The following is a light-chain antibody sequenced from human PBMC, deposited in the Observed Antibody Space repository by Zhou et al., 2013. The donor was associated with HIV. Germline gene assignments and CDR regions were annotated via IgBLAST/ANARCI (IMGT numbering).Light chain of an antibody. CDR1: QSLLHSNGYNY. J-gene: IGKJ1*01. CDR2: LGS. Sequence: DIVMTQSPLSLPVTPGEPASISCRSSQSLLHSNGYNYLDWYLQKPGQSPQLLIYLGSNRASGVPDRFSGSGSGTDFTLKISRVEAEDVGVYYCMQSKQLPQTFGQGTKVEIK. V-gene: IGKV2-28*01. CDR3: MQSKQLPQT.